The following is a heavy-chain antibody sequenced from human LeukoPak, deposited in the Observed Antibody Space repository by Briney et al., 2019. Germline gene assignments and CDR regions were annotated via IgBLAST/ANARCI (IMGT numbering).Heavy chain of an antibody. J-gene: IGHJ4*02. Sequence: ASVKVSCKASGYRFTSYYLHWVRQAPGQGLEWMGIINPSGGSTSYAQKFQGRVTMTRDTSTSTVYMELSSLRSEDTAVYYCARSSGNGGFDYWGQGALVTVSS. D-gene: IGHD3-3*01. CDR2: INPSGGST. CDR3: ARSSGNGGFDY. CDR1: GYRFTSYY. V-gene: IGHV1-46*01.